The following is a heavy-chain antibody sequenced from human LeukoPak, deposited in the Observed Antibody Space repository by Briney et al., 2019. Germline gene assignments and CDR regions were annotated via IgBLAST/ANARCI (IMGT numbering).Heavy chain of an antibody. V-gene: IGHV4-59*08. CDR2: IYYSGST. D-gene: IGHD3-10*01. CDR3: ARLGRDMVRGVIDY. J-gene: IGHJ4*02. Sequence: SETLSLTSTAAGGSISNYYRSWIRQPPGKGLEWIGYIYYSGSTNYNPSLKSRVTISVDTSKNQFSLKLSSVTAADTAVYYCARLGRDMVRGVIDYCGQGTLVTVSS. CDR1: GGSISNYY.